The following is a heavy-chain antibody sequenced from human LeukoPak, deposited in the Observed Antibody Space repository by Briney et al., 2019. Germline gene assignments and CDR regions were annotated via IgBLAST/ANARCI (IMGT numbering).Heavy chain of an antibody. Sequence: SVKVSCKASGGTFSGYAISWVRQAPGQGLEWMGGIIPIFGTANYAQKFQGRVTITADESTSTAYMELSSLRSEDTAVYYCASYYYDSSGYLYYFDYWGQGTLVTVSS. J-gene: IGHJ4*02. CDR2: IIPIFGTA. CDR1: GGTFSGYA. CDR3: ASYYYDSSGYLYYFDY. D-gene: IGHD3-22*01. V-gene: IGHV1-69*13.